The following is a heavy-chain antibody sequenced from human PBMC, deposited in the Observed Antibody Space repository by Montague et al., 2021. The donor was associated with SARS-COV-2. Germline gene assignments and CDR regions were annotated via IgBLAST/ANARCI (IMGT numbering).Heavy chain of an antibody. J-gene: IGHJ5*02. V-gene: IGHV3-30*01. D-gene: IGHD6-13*01. CDR1: GFSFNNYA. Sequence: SLRLSCAASGFSFNNYAMHWVRQAPGKGLEWVALISYDASNKYYEDSLQGRFTISRDNSKNTLYLQLNSLTSEDTAMYYCARDRPSMLSASSWSSAFDPWGQGTLVTVSS. CDR3: ARDRPSMLSASSWSSAFDP. CDR2: ISYDASNK.